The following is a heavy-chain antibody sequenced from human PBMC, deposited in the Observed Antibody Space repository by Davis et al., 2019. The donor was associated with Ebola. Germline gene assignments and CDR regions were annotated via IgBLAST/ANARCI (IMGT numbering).Heavy chain of an antibody. V-gene: IGHV4-31*03. J-gene: IGHJ4*02. CDR1: GASISSSGYY. D-gene: IGHD3-22*01. CDR2: ISYSGNP. Sequence: LSLTCSVSGASISSSGYYWTWIRQHPGKGLEWIGYISYSGNPYYNPSLKSRVVISLDTSQNEFSLKLSSVTAADTAVYYCARVRGQWLFDYWGQGTLVTVSS. CDR3: ARVRGQWLFDY.